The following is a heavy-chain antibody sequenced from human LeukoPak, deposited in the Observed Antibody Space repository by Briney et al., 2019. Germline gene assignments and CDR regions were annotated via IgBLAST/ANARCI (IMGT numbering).Heavy chain of an antibody. V-gene: IGHV4-4*07. CDR3: ARDPTTWYFDY. CDR2: ISTSGSS. J-gene: IGHJ4*02. Sequence: PSETLSLTCIVSNDSISSYDWSWIRQPAGKGPEWIGLISTSGSSNYNPSLKSRVTMSLDTSKNQFSLKLSSVTAADTAVYYCARDPTTWYFDYWGQGTLVTVSS. CDR1: NDSISSYD. D-gene: IGHD2-2*01.